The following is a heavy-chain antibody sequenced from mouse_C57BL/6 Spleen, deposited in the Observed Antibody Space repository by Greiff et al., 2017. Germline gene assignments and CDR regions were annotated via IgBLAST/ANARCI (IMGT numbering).Heavy chain of an antibody. V-gene: IGHV3-8*01. CDR2: ISYSGST. J-gene: IGHJ1*03. CDR3: EKHDYDGVYRYFDV. D-gene: IGHD2-4*01. Sequence: EVKLMESGPGLAKPSQTLSLTCSVTGYSITSDYWNWIRKFPGNKLEYMGYISYSGSTSYNPSLKSRISITRNTSKKQYYLQLNSVTTEDTATYYSEKHDYDGVYRYFDVWGTGTTVTV. CDR1: GYSITSDY.